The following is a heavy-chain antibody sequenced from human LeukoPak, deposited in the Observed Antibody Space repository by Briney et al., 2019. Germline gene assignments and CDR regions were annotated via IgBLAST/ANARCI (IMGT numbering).Heavy chain of an antibody. CDR2: IYYSGST. CDR3: TRALGLTILGVVNYNFDY. CDR1: GGSISSSSYY. J-gene: IGHJ4*02. V-gene: IGHV4-39*07. Sequence: PSETLSLTCTVSGGSISSSSYYWGWIRQPPGKGLEWIGSIYYSGSTYYNPSLKSRVTISVDTSKNQFSLKLSSVTAADTAVYYCTRALGLTILGVVNYNFDYWGQGTLVTVSS. D-gene: IGHD3-3*01.